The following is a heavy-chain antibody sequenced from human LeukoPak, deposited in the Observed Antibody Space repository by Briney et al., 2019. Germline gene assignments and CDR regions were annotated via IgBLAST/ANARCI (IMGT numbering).Heavy chain of an antibody. J-gene: IGHJ6*02. V-gene: IGHV1-2*04. CDR3: ARSLGVAVAGTDYYGMDV. D-gene: IGHD6-19*01. CDR2: INPNSGGT. CDR1: GYTFTGYY. Sequence: ASVKVSCKAYGYTFTGYYMHWVRQAPGQGLEWMGWINPNSGGTNYAQKFQGWVTMTRDTSISTAYMELSRLRSDDTAVYYCARSLGVAVAGTDYYGMDVWGQGTTVTVSS.